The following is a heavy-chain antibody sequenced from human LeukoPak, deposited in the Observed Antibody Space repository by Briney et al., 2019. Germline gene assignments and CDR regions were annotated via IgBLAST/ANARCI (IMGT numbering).Heavy chain of an antibody. D-gene: IGHD3-22*01. CDR2: IIPILGIA. J-gene: IGHJ3*02. CDR3: AGTKDVIVVVIPRAFDI. CDR1: GGTFSSYA. V-gene: IGHV1-69*04. Sequence: GASVTVSCKASGGTFSSYAISWVRQAPGQGLEWMGRIIPILGIANYAQKFQGRVTITADKSTSTAYMELSSLRSEDTAVYYCAGTKDVIVVVIPRAFDIWGQGTMVTVSS.